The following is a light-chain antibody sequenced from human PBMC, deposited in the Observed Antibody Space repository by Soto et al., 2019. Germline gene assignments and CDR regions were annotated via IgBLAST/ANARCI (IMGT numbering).Light chain of an antibody. V-gene: IGKV1-5*01. CDR2: DAS. J-gene: IGKJ1*01. CDR3: QQYTNYPWT. CDR1: QSISNW. Sequence: DIQMTQSPSTLSASVGDRVTITCRASQSISNWLAWYQQKPGKAPKLLIYDASSLESGVPSRFSGSGSGTEFTLTISSLQPDDFATYYFQQYTNYPWTFGQGTKVEIK.